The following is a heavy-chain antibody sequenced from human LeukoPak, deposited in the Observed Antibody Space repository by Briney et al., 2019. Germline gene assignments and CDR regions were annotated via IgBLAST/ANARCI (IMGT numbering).Heavy chain of an antibody. J-gene: IGHJ3*02. CDR2: IYYSGST. CDR1: GGSISSSSYY. V-gene: IGHV4-39*07. Sequence: PSETLSLTCTVSGGSISSSSYYWGWIRQPPGKGLEWIGSIYYSGSTYYNPSLKSRVTISVDKSKNQFSLKLSSVTAADTAVYYCARARVDSSGYPDAFDIWGQGTMVTVSS. CDR3: ARARVDSSGYPDAFDI. D-gene: IGHD3-22*01.